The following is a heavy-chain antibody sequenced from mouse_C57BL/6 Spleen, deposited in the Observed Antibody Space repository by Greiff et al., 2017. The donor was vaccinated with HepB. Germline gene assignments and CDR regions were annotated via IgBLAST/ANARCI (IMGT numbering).Heavy chain of an antibody. V-gene: IGHV1-5*01. Sequence: VQLKQSGTVLARPGASVKMSCKTSGYTFTSYWMHWVKQRPGQGLEWIGAIYPGNSDTSYNQKFKGKAKLTAVTSASTAYMELSSLTNEDSAVYYCTRTYDYDGRPWFAYWGQGTLVTVSA. CDR3: TRTYDYDGRPWFAY. CDR2: IYPGNSDT. CDR1: GYTFTSYW. D-gene: IGHD2-4*01. J-gene: IGHJ3*01.